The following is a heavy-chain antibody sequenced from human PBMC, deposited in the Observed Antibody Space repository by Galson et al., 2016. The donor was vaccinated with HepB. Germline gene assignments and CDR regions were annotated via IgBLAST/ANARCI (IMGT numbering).Heavy chain of an antibody. CDR2: ISYDGSNK. D-gene: IGHD3-3*01. CDR3: ATPYYDFWSGYNPFDY. Sequence: SLRLSCAASGFTFSSYGMHWVRRAPGKGLEWVAVISYDGSNKYYADSVKGRFTISRDNSKNTLYLQMNSLRAEDTAVYYCATPYYDFWSGYNPFDYWGQGTRVTVSS. CDR1: GFTFSSYG. V-gene: IGHV3-30*03. J-gene: IGHJ4*02.